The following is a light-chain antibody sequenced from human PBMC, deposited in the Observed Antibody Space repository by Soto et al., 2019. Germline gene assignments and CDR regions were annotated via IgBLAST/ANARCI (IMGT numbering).Light chain of an antibody. CDR3: QQYNNWPAIT. J-gene: IGKJ5*01. Sequence: EIVLTQSPGTLSLSPGERATLSCRASRSVSSNLAWYQQRPGQAPRLLIYGASTRATDIPARFSGSGSGTEFTLTISSLQSEDFAVYYCQQYNNWPAITFGQGTRLEIK. CDR1: RSVSSN. V-gene: IGKV3-15*01. CDR2: GAS.